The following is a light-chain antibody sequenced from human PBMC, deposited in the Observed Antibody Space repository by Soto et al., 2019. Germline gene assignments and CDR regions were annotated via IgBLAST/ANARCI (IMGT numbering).Light chain of an antibody. CDR2: GNT. J-gene: IGLJ3*02. V-gene: IGLV1-40*01. CDR1: SSNIGAGSS. CDR3: QSYDSSLRHGV. Sequence: QSVLTQPPSVSGAPGESVTISCAGSSSNIGAGSSVHWYQQLPGTAPKLLINGNTNRPSGVPDRFYGSKSGTSASLAITGLLPEDEADYYCQSYDSSLRHGVFGGGTKLTVL.